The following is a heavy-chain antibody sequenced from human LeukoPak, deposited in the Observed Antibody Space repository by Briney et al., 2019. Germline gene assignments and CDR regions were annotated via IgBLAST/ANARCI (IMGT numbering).Heavy chain of an antibody. V-gene: IGHV3-73*01. CDR2: IRSKANSYAT. CDR3: TTRTPRAYYYYYYMDV. Sequence: GGSLRLSCAASGFTFSGSAMHWVRQASGKGLEWVGRIRSKANSYATAYAASVKGRFTISRDDSKNTAYLQMNSLKTEDTAVYYCTTRTPRAYYYYYYMDVWGKGTTVTVPS. J-gene: IGHJ6*03. CDR1: GFTFSGSA.